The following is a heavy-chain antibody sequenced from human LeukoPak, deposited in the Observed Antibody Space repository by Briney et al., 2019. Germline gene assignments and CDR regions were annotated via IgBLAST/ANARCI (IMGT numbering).Heavy chain of an antibody. CDR3: ASRAVAGRAY. V-gene: IGHV3-23*01. Sequence: PGGSLRLSCAASGFTFSSYAMSWVRQAPGKGLEWVSAISGSGGSTYYADSVKGRFTISRDNAKNSLYLQMNSLRAEDTAVYYCASRAVAGRAYWGQGTLVTVSS. J-gene: IGHJ4*02. CDR1: GFTFSSYA. CDR2: ISGSGGST. D-gene: IGHD6-19*01.